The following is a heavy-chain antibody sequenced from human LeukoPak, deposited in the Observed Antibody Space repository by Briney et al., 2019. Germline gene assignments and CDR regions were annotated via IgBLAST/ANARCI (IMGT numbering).Heavy chain of an antibody. V-gene: IGHV3-7*01. CDR2: INPEGSQN. D-gene: IGHD3-16*01. Sequence: GGSLRLSCAASVFTFSGYDMNWVRQAPEKGLEWVANINPEGSQNRYVDSVNGRFTVSRDNARNSLYLDMDSLTADDSAIYYCAAWGESSSNYWGQGILVTVSS. CDR3: AAWGESSSNY. J-gene: IGHJ4*02. CDR1: VFTFSGYD.